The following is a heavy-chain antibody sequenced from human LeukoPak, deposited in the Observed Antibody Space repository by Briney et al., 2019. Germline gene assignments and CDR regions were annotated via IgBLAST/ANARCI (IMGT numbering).Heavy chain of an antibody. CDR2: ISGSGGNT. CDR1: GFTFSSYA. Sequence: GGSLRLSCAASGFTFSSYAMSWVRQAPGKGLEWVSAISGSGGNTYYADSVKGRFTISRDNSKNTLYLQMNSLRAEGTAVYYSAKPYGDYKTVGFDYWGQGTLVTVSS. CDR3: AKPYGDYKTVGFDY. J-gene: IGHJ4*02. D-gene: IGHD4-17*01. V-gene: IGHV3-23*01.